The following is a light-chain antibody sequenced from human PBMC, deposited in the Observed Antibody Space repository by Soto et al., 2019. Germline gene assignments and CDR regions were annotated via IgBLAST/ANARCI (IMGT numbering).Light chain of an antibody. CDR2: KAT. V-gene: IGKV1-5*03. J-gene: IGKJ3*01. Sequence: DVPMTQSPSTLSASVGDTITIICRASQSVSSWVAWYQQKPGKAPKLLIYKATSLESGIPSRFSGSGSETEFTLTITRLQHDDFAAYYCQQYDSDSLTFGPGTTVDIK. CDR3: QQYDSDSLT. CDR1: QSVSSW.